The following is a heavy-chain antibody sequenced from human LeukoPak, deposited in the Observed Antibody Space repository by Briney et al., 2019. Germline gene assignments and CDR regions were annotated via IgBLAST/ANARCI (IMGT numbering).Heavy chain of an antibody. Sequence: SETLSLTCTVSGGSISSSTYYWGWIRQPPGKGLEWIGSIYNNGNTYYNPSLKSRVTISVDMSKNQFSLKLSSVTAADTAVYYCARSYPAYSSGWYSFDPWGQGTLVTVSS. CDR1: GGSISSSTYY. J-gene: IGHJ5*02. D-gene: IGHD6-19*01. CDR3: ARSYPAYSSGWYSFDP. CDR2: IYNNGNT. V-gene: IGHV4-39*01.